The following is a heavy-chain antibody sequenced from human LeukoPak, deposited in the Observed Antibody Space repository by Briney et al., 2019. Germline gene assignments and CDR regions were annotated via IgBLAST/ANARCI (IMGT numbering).Heavy chain of an antibody. CDR1: GCTFSSYS. CDR3: ASDRQWLVRGENY. CDR2: ISSSSSYI. Sequence: GRSLRLSCAASGCTFSSYSMHWVHQAPGKGLEWVSSISSSSSYIYYADSVKGRFTISRDSAKNSLYLQMNSLRAEDTAVYYCASDRQWLVRGENYWGQGTLVTVSS. V-gene: IGHV3-21*01. D-gene: IGHD6-19*01. J-gene: IGHJ4*02.